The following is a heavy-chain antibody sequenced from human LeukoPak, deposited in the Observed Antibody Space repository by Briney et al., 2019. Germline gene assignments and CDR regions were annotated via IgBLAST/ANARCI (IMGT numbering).Heavy chain of an antibody. CDR1: GYTFSSYA. CDR3: AREGKLWFGELSFYWYFDL. D-gene: IGHD3-10*01. J-gene: IGHJ2*01. Sequence: GGSLRLSCAASGYTFSSYAMHWVRQAPGKGLEWVAVISYDGSNKYYADSVKGRFTISRDNSKNTLYLQMNSLRAEDTAVYYCAREGKLWFGELSFYWYFDLWGRGTLVTVSS. CDR2: ISYDGSNK. V-gene: IGHV3-30-3*01.